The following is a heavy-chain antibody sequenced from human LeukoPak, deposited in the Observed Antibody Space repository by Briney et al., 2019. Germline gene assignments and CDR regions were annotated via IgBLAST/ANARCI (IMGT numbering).Heavy chain of an antibody. V-gene: IGHV3-21*01. CDR1: GFTFASYS. J-gene: IGHJ4*02. Sequence: PGGSLRLSCAASGFTFASYSMNWVRQAPRKGLEWVSSISGDSTYIYNAGSVKGRFTISRDNAQASLYLQMISLRADDTPVYYCARVSGRLERQSDLDYWGQGTLVIVSS. D-gene: IGHD1-1*01. CDR2: ISGDSTYI. CDR3: ARVSGRLERQSDLDY.